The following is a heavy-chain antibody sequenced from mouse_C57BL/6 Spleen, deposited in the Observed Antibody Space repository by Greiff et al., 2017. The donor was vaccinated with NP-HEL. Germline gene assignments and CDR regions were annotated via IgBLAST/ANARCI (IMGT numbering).Heavy chain of an antibody. J-gene: IGHJ1*03. Sequence: QVQLKQPGAELVKPGASVKMSCKASGYTFTSYWITWVKQRPGQGLEWIGDIYPGSGSTNYNEKFKSKATLTVDTSSSTAYMQLSSLTSEDSAVYYCARERLLRREDWYFDVWGTGTTVTVSS. CDR2: IYPGSGST. CDR1: GYTFTSYW. CDR3: ARERLLRREDWYFDV. D-gene: IGHD1-2*01. V-gene: IGHV1-55*01.